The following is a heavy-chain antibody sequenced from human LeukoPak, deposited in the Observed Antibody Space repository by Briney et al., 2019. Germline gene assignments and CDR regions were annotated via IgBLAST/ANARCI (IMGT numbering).Heavy chain of an antibody. J-gene: IGHJ5*02. V-gene: IGHV3-53*01. CDR1: GFTVSSNY. CDR2: IYSGDRT. D-gene: IGHD3-10*01. Sequence: GGSLRLSCVVSGFTVSSNYMSWVRQAPGKGLEWVSVIYSGDRTYYADSVKGRFTISRDNSKNTLYLQMNSLRAEDTAVYFCARLEVRGVIGPWGQGTLVTVSS. CDR3: ARLEVRGVIGP.